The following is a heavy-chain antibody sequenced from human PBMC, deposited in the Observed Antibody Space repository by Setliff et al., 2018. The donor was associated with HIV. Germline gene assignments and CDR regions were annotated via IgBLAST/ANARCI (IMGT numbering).Heavy chain of an antibody. Sequence: SETLSLTCAVSDYSISSGYYWGWIRQPPGKGLEWIGGIYHSGSTHSTPSLKSRVTISLDTSKNQFSRKLRSVTAADTAVYYCAMSYCAADCAHNSPRGMYVWGKGTTVTVSS. CDR3: AMSYCAADCAHNSPRGMYV. CDR2: IYHSGST. CDR1: DYSISSGYY. V-gene: IGHV4-38-2*01. D-gene: IGHD2-21*02. J-gene: IGHJ6*04.